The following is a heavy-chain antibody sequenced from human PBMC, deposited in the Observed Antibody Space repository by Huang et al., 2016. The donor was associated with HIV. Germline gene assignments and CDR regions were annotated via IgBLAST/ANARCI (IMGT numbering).Heavy chain of an antibody. Sequence: EVQLVQSGAVVKKPGESLKISCKGSGYRFTHYWIGWVRQMPGKGLEWMGIIYPGDADTKYSPSFQGQVTISADKSVSTAYLQWSRLKASDSAVYYCARPLLGYSNGYYFDNWGQGTLVTVSS. V-gene: IGHV5-51*03. CDR2: IYPGDADT. J-gene: IGHJ4*02. CDR3: ARPLLGYSNGYYFDN. CDR1: GYRFTHYW. D-gene: IGHD5-18*01.